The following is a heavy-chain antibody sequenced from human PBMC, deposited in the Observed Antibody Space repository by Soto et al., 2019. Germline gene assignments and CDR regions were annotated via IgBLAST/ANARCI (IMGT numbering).Heavy chain of an antibody. V-gene: IGHV1-3*01. CDR3: ARDSASYSFDY. CDR1: GYTFTTYS. CDR2: INGNGNT. Sequence: ASVKVSCKASGYTFTTYSMHWVRQAPGQRLEWMGWINGNGNTRYSQKFQGRVTITRDTSASTAYMELSSLRSEDTAVYYCARDSASYSFDYWGQGTLVTVYS. J-gene: IGHJ4*02. D-gene: IGHD1-26*01.